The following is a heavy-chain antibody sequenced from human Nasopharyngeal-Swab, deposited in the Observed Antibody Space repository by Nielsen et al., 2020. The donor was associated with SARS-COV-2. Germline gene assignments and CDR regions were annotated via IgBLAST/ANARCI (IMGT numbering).Heavy chain of an antibody. CDR2: IYYSGST. J-gene: IGHJ5*02. CDR3: ARSLTGLLWFGELLGNWFDP. V-gene: IGHV4-59*08. Sequence: GSLRLSCTVSGGSISSYYWSWIRQPPGKGLEWIGYIYYSGSTNYNPSLKSRVTISVDTSKNQFSLKLSSVTAADTAVYYCARSLTGLLWFGELLGNWFDPWGQGTLVTVSS. CDR1: GGSISSYY. D-gene: IGHD3-10*01.